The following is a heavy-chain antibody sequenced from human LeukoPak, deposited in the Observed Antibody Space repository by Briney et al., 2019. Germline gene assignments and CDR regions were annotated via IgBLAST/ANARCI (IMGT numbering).Heavy chain of an antibody. CDR1: GFTFSSYG. CDR3: AKDYMSMISPQDYYYGMDV. CDR2: ISYDGSNK. D-gene: IGHD3-22*01. Sequence: PGGSLRLSCAASGFTFSSYGMHWVRQAPGKGLEWVAVISYDGSNKYYADSVKGRFTISRDNSKNTLYLQMNSLRAEDTAVYYCAKDYMSMISPQDYYYGMDVWGQGTTVTVSS. V-gene: IGHV3-30*18. J-gene: IGHJ6*02.